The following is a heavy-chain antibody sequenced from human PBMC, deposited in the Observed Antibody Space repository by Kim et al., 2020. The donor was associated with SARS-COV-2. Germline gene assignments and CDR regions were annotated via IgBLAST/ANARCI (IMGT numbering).Heavy chain of an antibody. CDR3: ARLMVYAMGAFDI. Sequence: YAQKLQGRVTMTTDTSTSTAYMELRSLRSDDTAVYYCARLMVYAMGAFDIWGQGTMVTVSS. D-gene: IGHD2-8*01. J-gene: IGHJ3*02. V-gene: IGHV1-18*01.